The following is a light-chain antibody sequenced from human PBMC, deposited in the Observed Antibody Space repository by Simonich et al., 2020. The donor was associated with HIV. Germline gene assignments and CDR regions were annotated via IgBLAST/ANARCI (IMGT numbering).Light chain of an antibody. Sequence: EIVMTQSPATLSVSPGEGATLSCRASQGVSSDLAWYQQKLGQAPRLLIYGASTRATGIPARFSGSGSGTEFTLTISSMQSEDFAVYYCQQYGSSAWTFGQGTKVEIK. CDR2: GAS. CDR1: QGVSSD. CDR3: QQYGSSAWT. V-gene: IGKV3-15*01. J-gene: IGKJ1*01.